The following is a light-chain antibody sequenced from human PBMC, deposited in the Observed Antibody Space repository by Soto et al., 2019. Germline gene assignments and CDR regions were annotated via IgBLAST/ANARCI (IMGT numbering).Light chain of an antibody. CDR1: QSISTY. CDR3: QQSNSDPT. J-gene: IGKJ4*01. Sequence: DIQMTQSPSSLSASAGDRVTIACRAGQSISTYLNWYQQKPGKAPKLLIFAASSLKSGVPSRFSGSGSGTDFTLTINSLQLEDFATYYCQQSNSDPTFGGGTKVEIK. V-gene: IGKV1-39*01. CDR2: AAS.